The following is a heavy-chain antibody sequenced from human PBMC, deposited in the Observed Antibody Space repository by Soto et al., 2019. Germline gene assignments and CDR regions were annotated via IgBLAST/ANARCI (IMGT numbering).Heavy chain of an antibody. Sequence: QVQLVESGGGVVQPGRSLRLSCAASGFTFRDYAMHWVRQAPVKGLEWVTLISSDATNKYLADSVKGRFTISRDNSKNTLYLQMNSLRVEDTGLYYCARQGMAARKYYSTYLDVWGQGTTVIV. CDR1: GFTFRDYA. V-gene: IGHV3-30-3*01. CDR2: ISSDATNK. J-gene: IGHJ6*02. CDR3: ARQGMAARKYYSTYLDV. D-gene: IGHD6-6*01.